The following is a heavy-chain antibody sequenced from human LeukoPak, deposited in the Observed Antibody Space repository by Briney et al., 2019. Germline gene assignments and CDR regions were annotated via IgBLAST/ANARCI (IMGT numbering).Heavy chain of an antibody. CDR3: AKGSGYYSGLNAFDI. CDR1: GGSISSSSYY. Sequence: SETLSLTCTVSGGSISSSSYYWGWIRQPPGKGLEWIGSIYYSGSTYYNPSLKSRVTISVDTSKNQFSLKLGSVTAADTAVYYCAKGSGYYSGLNAFDIWGQGTMVAVSS. CDR2: IYYSGST. J-gene: IGHJ3*02. V-gene: IGHV4-39*01. D-gene: IGHD3-3*01.